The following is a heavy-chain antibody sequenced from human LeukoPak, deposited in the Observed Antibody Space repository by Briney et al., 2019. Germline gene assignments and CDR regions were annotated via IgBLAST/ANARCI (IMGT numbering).Heavy chain of an antibody. D-gene: IGHD2-2*01. V-gene: IGHV1-69*13. CDR1: GGTFSSYA. CDR2: IIPIFGTA. CDR3: ARVGYCSSTSCYGYYYGMDV. Sequence: SVKVSCKASGGTFSSYAISWVRQAPGQGLEWMGGIIPIFGTANYAQKFQGRVTITADESTSTAYMELSSLRSEDTAVYYCARVGYCSSTSCYGYYYGMDVWGQGTTVTVSS. J-gene: IGHJ6*02.